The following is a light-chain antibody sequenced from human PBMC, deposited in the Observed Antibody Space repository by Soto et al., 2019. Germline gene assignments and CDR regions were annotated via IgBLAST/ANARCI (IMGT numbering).Light chain of an antibody. J-gene: IGLJ1*01. Sequence: ALTQPASVSGSPGQSITISCTGTSSDVGGYNYVSWYQQHPGKAPKLMIYDVSNRPSGVSNRFSGSKSGNTASLTISGLQAEDEADYYCSSYTSSSPPYVFGTGTKLTVL. V-gene: IGLV2-14*01. CDR1: SSDVGGYNY. CDR2: DVS. CDR3: SSYTSSSPPYV.